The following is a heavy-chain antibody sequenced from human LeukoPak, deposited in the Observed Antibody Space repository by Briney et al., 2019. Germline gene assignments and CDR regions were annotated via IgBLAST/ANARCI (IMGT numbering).Heavy chain of an antibody. CDR3: ARDREPNWYFGL. Sequence: PGGSLRLSCAASGFTFSSYSMNWVRQAPGKGLEWVSSISSSSGYIYYADSVKGRFTISRDNAKNSLYLQMNSLRAEDTAVYYCARDREPNWYFGLWGRGTLVTVSS. J-gene: IGHJ2*01. CDR1: GFTFSSYS. V-gene: IGHV3-21*01. CDR2: ISSSSGYI. D-gene: IGHD1-26*01.